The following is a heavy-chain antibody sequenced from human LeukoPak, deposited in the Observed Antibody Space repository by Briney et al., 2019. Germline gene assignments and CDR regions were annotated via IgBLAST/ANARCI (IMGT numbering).Heavy chain of an antibody. V-gene: IGHV1-69*04. CDR3: ARDMCPIWKPYYYYYGMDV. CDR1: GGTFSSYA. J-gene: IGHJ6*02. Sequence: ASVKVSCKASGGTFSSYAISWVRQAPGQGLEWMGRIIPILGTANYAQKFQGRVTITADKSTSTAYMELSSLRSEDTAVYYCARDMCPIWKPYYYYYGMDVWGQGTTVTVSS. D-gene: IGHD1-1*01. CDR2: IIPILGTA.